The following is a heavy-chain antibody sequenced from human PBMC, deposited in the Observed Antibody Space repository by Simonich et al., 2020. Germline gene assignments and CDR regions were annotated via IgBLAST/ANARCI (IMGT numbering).Heavy chain of an antibody. CDR2: INPILGIA. CDR1: GGTFSSYA. D-gene: IGHD2-15*01. J-gene: IGHJ6*03. V-gene: IGHV1-69*09. CDR3: ARGGLADRRIVYYYYMDV. Sequence: QVQLVQSGAEVKKPGSSVKVSCKASGGTFSSYAISWVRQAPGKGLEWIGRINPILGIANDAQKFQGRVTITADKSTSTAYMELSSLRSEDTAVYYCARGGLADRRIVYYYYMDVWGKGTTVTVSS.